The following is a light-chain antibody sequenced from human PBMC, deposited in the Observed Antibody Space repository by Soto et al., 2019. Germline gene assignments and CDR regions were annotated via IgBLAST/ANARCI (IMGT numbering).Light chain of an antibody. J-gene: IGLJ1*01. Sequence: QSVLNQPPSATGSPGQSVTISCTGTSSDVGGYNYVSWYQQHPGKAPKLMIYEVNKRPSGVPDRFSGSKSGNTTSLTVSGLQVEDEGDYYCSSHAGSKRVFGTGTKVTVL. CDR1: SSDVGGYNY. V-gene: IGLV2-8*01. CDR2: EVN. CDR3: SSHAGSKRV.